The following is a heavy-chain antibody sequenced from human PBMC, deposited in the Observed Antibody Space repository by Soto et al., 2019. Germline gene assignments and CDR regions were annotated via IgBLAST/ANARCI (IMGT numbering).Heavy chain of an antibody. CDR1: GGTLSDHG. D-gene: IGHD3-10*01. CDR3: ARGVYGSGNYYTGPSAFDI. CDR2: TIPVCDTA. J-gene: IGHJ3*02. Sequence: QVQLEQSGAEVKKPGSSVKVSCKASGGTLSDHGVSWLRQAPGQGLEWVGGTIPVCDTAKYAQKCQGRATIAADKSTTIAYMEFSSMRSEDTAFYYCARGVYGSGNYYTGPSAFDIWGQGTMVIVSS. V-gene: IGHV1-69*06.